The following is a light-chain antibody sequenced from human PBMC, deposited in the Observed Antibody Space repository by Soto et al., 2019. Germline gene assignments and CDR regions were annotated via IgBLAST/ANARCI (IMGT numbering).Light chain of an antibody. Sequence: QSVLTQPPSASGTPGQRVTIPCSGGRSNIGSNYVYWYQQLPGTAPKLLISSNNQRPSGALDRFSGSKSGTSASLAISGLRSEDEADYYCAAWDDSLSGEVFGGGTKLTVL. CDR3: AAWDDSLSGEV. J-gene: IGLJ3*02. V-gene: IGLV1-47*01. CDR2: SNN. CDR1: RSNIGSNY.